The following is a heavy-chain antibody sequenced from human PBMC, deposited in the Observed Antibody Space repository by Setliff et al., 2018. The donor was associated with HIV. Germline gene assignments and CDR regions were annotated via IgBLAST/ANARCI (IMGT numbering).Heavy chain of an antibody. CDR2: IYYSGST. J-gene: IGHJ6*03. CDR1: GGSISSSVYY. CDR3: ARHYQHSWVGVDYYFMDV. Sequence: SETLSLTCTVSGGSISSSVYYWGWIRQPPGKGLEWIGNIYYSGSTYYNPSLKSRITIYVDTSKNQFSLKLSSVTAADTAVYYCARHYQHSWVGVDYYFMDVWGKGTTVTVSS. V-gene: IGHV4-39*01. D-gene: IGHD1-26*01.